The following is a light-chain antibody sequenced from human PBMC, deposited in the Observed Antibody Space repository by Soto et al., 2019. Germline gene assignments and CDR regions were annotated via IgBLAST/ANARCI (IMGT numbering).Light chain of an antibody. CDR3: QTWGTGIQV. J-gene: IGLJ2*01. V-gene: IGLV4-69*01. CDR2: LNSDGSH. Sequence: QLVLTQSPSASASLGASVKLTCTLSSGHSSDAIAWHQQQPEKGPRYLMKLNSDGSHSKGDAIPDRFSGSSSGAERYLTMPSLQSEDEADYYCQTWGTGIQVFGGGTKLTVL. CDR1: SGHSSDA.